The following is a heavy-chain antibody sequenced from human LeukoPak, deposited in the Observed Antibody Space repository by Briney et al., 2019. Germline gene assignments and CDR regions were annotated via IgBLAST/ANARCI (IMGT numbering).Heavy chain of an antibody. CDR1: GFTFSSYS. CDR2: ISSSRGSNYI. V-gene: IGHV3-21*04. J-gene: IGHJ3*02. CDR3: ARKYYYDSSGSDAFDI. D-gene: IGHD3-22*01. Sequence: GGSLRLSCAATGFTFSSYSMNWVRQAPGKGLEWVSCISSSRGSNYIYYADSVKGRFTISRDNSKNTLYLQMNSLRAEDTAVYYCARKYYYDSSGSDAFDIWGQGTMVTVSS.